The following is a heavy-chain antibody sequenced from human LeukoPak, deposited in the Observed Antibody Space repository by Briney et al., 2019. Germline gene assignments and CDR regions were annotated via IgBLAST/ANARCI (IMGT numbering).Heavy chain of an antibody. V-gene: IGHV1-2*06. CDR3: ARVHFLEPDY. CDR2: INPNSGGT. J-gene: IGHJ4*02. D-gene: IGHD1-1*01. Sequence: ASVKVSCKASGYTFTGYYMHWVRQAPAQGLEWMGRINPNSGGTNYAYTFQVRVTMTRDTSISTAYMELSRLRSDDTAVYNCARVHFLEPDYWGQGSLVTLSS. CDR1: GYTFTGYY.